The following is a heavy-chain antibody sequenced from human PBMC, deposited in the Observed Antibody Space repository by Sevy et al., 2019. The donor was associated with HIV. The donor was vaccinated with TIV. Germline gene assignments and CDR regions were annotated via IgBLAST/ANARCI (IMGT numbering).Heavy chain of an antibody. Sequence: ASVTVSCKASGYTFTSYYIHWVRQAPGQGLECMGIINPSGGGTNYAQKFQGRVTFTRDTSTSTVYMELSSLRAEDTAVYYCARVESCGGDCYYSDYWGQGTQVTVSS. CDR1: GYTFTSYY. J-gene: IGHJ4*02. V-gene: IGHV1-46*01. D-gene: IGHD2-21*02. CDR2: INPSGGGT. CDR3: ARVESCGGDCYYSDY.